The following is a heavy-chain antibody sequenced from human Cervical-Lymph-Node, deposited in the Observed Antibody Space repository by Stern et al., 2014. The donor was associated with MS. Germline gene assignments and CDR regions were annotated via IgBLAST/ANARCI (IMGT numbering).Heavy chain of an antibody. CDR2: VHYNGDST. D-gene: IGHD2-8*02. V-gene: IGHV3-20*01. Sequence: VQLVESGGGVVRPGGSLRLSCAASGFFFGDYGMRWVRQVPAKGPEWVSAVHYNGDSTDYAASVKGRFTISRDNAKKSLYLRMNSLRVEDTAVYHCARAFCTGGVCYSFPFYGMDVWGQGTTVTVSS. CDR3: ARAFCTGGVCYSFPFYGMDV. CDR1: GFFFGDYG. J-gene: IGHJ6*02.